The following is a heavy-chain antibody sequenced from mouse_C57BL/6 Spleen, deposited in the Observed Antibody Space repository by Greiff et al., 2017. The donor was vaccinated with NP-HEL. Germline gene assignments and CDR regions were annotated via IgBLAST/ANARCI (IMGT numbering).Heavy chain of an antibody. CDR3: AREELGPFAY. Sequence: EVHLVESGGGLVKPGGSLKLSCAASGFTFSSYAMSWVRQTPEKRLEWVATISDGGSYTYYPDNVKGRFTISRDNAKNHLYLQMSHLKSEDTAMYYCAREELGPFAYWGQGTLVTVSA. J-gene: IGHJ3*01. CDR2: ISDGGSYT. D-gene: IGHD4-1*01. CDR1: GFTFSSYA. V-gene: IGHV5-4*01.